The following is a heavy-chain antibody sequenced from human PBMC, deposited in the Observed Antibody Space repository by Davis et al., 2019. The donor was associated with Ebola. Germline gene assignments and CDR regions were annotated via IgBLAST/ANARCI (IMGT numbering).Heavy chain of an antibody. Sequence: SETLSLTCTVSGGSVSRGSYYWGSIRQPPGTGLVWIGSIYYSGSTSYNPSLKSRVTISVDTSKNQFSLKLRSVTAADTAVYYCAREPSPRYYYYGMDVWGQGTTVTVSS. V-gene: IGHV4-39*07. CDR2: IYYSGST. CDR1: GGSVSRGSYY. J-gene: IGHJ6*02. CDR3: AREPSPRYYYYGMDV.